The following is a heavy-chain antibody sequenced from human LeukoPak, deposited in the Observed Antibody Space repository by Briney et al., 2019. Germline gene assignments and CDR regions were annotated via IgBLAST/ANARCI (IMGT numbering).Heavy chain of an antibody. CDR1: GGSISSYY. CDR2: IYYSGST. J-gene: IGHJ4*02. CDR3: ARLAISGIVGATSWYFDY. V-gene: IGHV4-59*08. Sequence: SETLSLTCTVSGGSISSYYWSWIRQPPGKGLEWIGYIYYSGSTNYNPSLKSRVTISVDTSKNQSSLKLSSVTAADTAVYYCARLAISGIVGATSWYFDYWGQGTLVTVSS. D-gene: IGHD1-26*01.